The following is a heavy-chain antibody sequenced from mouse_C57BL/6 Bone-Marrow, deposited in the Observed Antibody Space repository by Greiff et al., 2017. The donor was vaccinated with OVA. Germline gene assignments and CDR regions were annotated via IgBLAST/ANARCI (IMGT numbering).Heavy chain of an antibody. D-gene: IGHD1-1*01. Sequence: EVKLVESGGGLVKPGGSLKLSCAASGFTFSDYGMHWVRQAPEKGLEWVAYISSGSSTIYYADTVKGRFTISRDNAKNTLFLQMTSLRSEDTAMYYCARNYYGSSPYDAMDYWGQGTSVTVSS. CDR1: GFTFSDYG. J-gene: IGHJ4*01. CDR2: ISSGSSTI. CDR3: ARNYYGSSPYDAMDY. V-gene: IGHV5-17*01.